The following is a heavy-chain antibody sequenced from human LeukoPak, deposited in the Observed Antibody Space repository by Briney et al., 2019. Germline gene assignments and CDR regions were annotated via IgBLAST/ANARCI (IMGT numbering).Heavy chain of an antibody. CDR3: AKGGTGGSYSSAHYYGMDV. J-gene: IGHJ6*02. D-gene: IGHD1-26*01. CDR2: ISGSGGSS. V-gene: IGHV3-23*01. Sequence: GGSLRLSCAASGVTFSNYAMSWVRQAPGKGLEWVSTISGSGGSSYLVDSVKGRFTISRDNSKNTLFLQMNSLRAEDTAIYYCAKGGTGGSYSSAHYYGMDVWGQGTTVTVSS. CDR1: GVTFSNYA.